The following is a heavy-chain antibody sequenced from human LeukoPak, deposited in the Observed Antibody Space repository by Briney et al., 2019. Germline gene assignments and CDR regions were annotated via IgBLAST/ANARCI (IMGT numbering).Heavy chain of an antibody. CDR3: ATLGYCSSTSCRGDY. D-gene: IGHD2-2*01. CDR2: IYSGGST. J-gene: IGHJ4*02. Sequence: PGGSLRLSCAGSGFTVSSNYMSWVRPAPGKGLEWVSVIYSGGSTYYADSVKGRFTISRDNSKNTLYLQMNGLRAEDTAVYYCATLGYCSSTSCRGDYWGQGTLVTVSS. V-gene: IGHV3-53*01. CDR1: GFTVSSNY.